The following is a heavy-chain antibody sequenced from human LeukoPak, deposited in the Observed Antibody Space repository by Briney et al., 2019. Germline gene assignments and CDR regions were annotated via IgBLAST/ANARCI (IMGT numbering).Heavy chain of an antibody. V-gene: IGHV1-2*02. Sequence: ASVKVSCKASGYTFTGYYMHWMRQAPGQGLEWMGWINPNSGDTNYAQKFQGRVTMTRDTSISTAYVELSRLRSDDTAVYYCAREETSMKFDWGQGTLVTVPS. J-gene: IGHJ4*02. D-gene: IGHD5-24*01. CDR1: GYTFTGYY. CDR3: AREETSMKFD. CDR2: INPNSGDT.